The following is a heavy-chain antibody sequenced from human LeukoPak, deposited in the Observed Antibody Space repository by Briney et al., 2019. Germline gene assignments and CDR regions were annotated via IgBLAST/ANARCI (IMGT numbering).Heavy chain of an antibody. Sequence: ASVKVSCKPSGYTFTDYYMHWVRQAPGQGLEWMGWINPNSGGTIYAQNFQGRVTMTRDTSISTAYMELSSDDTAVYYRARESAGRRSFDIWGQGTMVTVSS. J-gene: IGHJ3*02. CDR3: ARESAGRRSFDI. V-gene: IGHV1-2*02. CDR2: INPNSGGT. D-gene: IGHD3-10*01. CDR1: GYTFTDYY.